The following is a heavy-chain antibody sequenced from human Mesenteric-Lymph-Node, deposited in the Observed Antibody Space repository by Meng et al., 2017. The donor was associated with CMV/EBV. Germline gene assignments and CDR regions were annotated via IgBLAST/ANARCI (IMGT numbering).Heavy chain of an antibody. D-gene: IGHD6-13*01. CDR1: FIFSHYW. Sequence: FIFSHYWMHWVRQAPGKGLVWVSRINSDGSSTSYADSVKGRFTISRDNAKNTLYLQINSLRAEDTAVYYCARALFSSSWYETDAFDIWGQGTMVTVSS. V-gene: IGHV3-74*01. J-gene: IGHJ3*02. CDR3: ARALFSSSWYETDAFDI. CDR2: INSDGSST.